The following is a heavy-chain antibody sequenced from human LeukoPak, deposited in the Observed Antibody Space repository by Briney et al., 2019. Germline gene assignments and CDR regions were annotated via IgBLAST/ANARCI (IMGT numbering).Heavy chain of an antibody. CDR3: ARDGDKTAFREDV. V-gene: IGHV4-34*01. CDR1: GGSFSGYY. Sequence: SETLSLTCAVYGGSFSGYYWSWIRQPPGKGLEWIGEINHSGSTNYNPSLKSRVTISVDTSKNQFSLKLSSVAAADTAVYYCARDGDKTAFREDVWGQGTTVTVSS. CDR2: INHSGST. D-gene: IGHD1-14*01. J-gene: IGHJ6*02.